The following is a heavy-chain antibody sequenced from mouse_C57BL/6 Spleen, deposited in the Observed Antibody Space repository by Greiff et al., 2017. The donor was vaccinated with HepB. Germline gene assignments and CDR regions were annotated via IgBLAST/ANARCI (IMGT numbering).Heavy chain of an antibody. J-gene: IGHJ4*01. CDR3: ARKYGYGDAMDY. CDR2: IYPGSGST. CDR1: GYTFTSYW. D-gene: IGHD2-2*01. Sequence: QVQLQQPGAELVKPGASVKMSCKASGYTFTSYWITWVKQRPGQGLEWIGDIYPGSGSTNYNEKFKSKATLTVDTSSSTAYMPLSSLTSEDSAVYYCARKYGYGDAMDYWGQGTSVTVSS. V-gene: IGHV1-55*01.